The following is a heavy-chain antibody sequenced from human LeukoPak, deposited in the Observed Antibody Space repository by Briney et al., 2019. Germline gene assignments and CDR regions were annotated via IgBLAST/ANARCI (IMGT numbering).Heavy chain of an antibody. D-gene: IGHD3-10*01. Sequence: GGSLRLSCAASGFTFSTYAMSRVRQAPAKGLEWVSAISGSGGNTYYADSVKGRFTISRDNSKSMVYLQMNSLRAEDTAVYYCAKDRGSAPYCIDYWGQGTLVTVSS. CDR1: GFTFSTYA. J-gene: IGHJ4*02. CDR2: ISGSGGNT. V-gene: IGHV3-23*01. CDR3: AKDRGSAPYCIDY.